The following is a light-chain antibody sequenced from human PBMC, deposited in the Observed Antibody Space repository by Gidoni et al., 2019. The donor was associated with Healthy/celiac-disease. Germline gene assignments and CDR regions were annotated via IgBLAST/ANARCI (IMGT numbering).Light chain of an antibody. V-gene: IGKV1-39*01. J-gene: IGKJ2*01. CDR2: AAS. CDR3: QQRYSTSYT. CDR1: QSNSSY. Sequence: IQMTHPPSSLSASVGDRVIITCRASQSNSSYLNWYQQKPGKAPKLMIYAASSLQSGGPARFSGSGTGTDFNLTISSLKPEDFETYYCQQRYSTSYTFGQGTKLEIK.